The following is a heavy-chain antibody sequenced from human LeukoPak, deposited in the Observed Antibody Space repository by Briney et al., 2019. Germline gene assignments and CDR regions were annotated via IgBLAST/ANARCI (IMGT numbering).Heavy chain of an antibody. CDR2: IIPILGLA. CDR3: ARGVDTAMDSLDY. CDR1: GGTFSSYA. V-gene: IGHV1-69*04. D-gene: IGHD5-18*01. J-gene: IGHJ4*02. Sequence: SVKVSCKASGGTFSSYAISWVRQAPGQGFEWMGRIIPILGLANYAQKFQGRVTITADKSTSTAYIELSGLRSEDTAVYYCARGVDTAMDSLDYWGQGTLVTVSS.